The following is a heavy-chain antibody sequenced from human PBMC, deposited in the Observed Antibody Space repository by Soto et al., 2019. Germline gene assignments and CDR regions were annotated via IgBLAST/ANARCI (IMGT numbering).Heavy chain of an antibody. V-gene: IGHV4-34*02. Sequence: QVQLQQWGAGLLKPSETLSLTWAVHGGSFSGYTWTWIRQSPGKGLEWIGQINAGGSANYNPSLKSRVTRSVGTSNNEFFINLASVTAADTAVYYCARGLFDGNSYSRGWYFVDFRGQGTLVNVSS. J-gene: IGHJ4*02. CDR1: GGSFSGYT. CDR3: ARGLFDGNSYSRGWYFVDF. CDR2: INAGGSA. D-gene: IGHD2-15*01.